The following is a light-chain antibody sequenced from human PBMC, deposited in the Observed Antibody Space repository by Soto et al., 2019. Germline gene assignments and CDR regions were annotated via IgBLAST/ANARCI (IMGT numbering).Light chain of an antibody. Sequence: EIVLTQSPATLSVSPGERAALSCRASQSVSNNLAWYQQKPGQPPRLLIFGASTRATGIPARFSGSGSEAEFALTISTLQSEDFAVYYCQQYYNWPPWTFGLGTKVDIK. V-gene: IGKV3D-15*01. J-gene: IGKJ1*01. CDR3: QQYYNWPPWT. CDR1: QSVSNN. CDR2: GAS.